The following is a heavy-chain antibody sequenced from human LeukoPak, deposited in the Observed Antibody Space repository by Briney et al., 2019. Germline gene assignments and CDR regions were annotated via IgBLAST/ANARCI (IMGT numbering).Heavy chain of an antibody. V-gene: IGHV3-23*01. CDR2: ISGSDGST. D-gene: IGHD2-2*01. CDR1: GFTFSSYA. CDR3: GTTGYCSSTSCPYYFDY. Sequence: GGSLRLSCAASGFTFSSYAMSWVRQAPGKGLEWVSAISGSDGSTYYADSVKGRFTISRDNSKNTLYLQMNSLRAEDTAVYYCGTTGYCSSTSCPYYFDYWGQGTLVTVSS. J-gene: IGHJ4*02.